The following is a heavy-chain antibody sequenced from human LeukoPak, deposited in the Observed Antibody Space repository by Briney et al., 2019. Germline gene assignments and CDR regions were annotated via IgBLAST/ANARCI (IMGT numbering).Heavy chain of an antibody. J-gene: IGHJ5*02. D-gene: IGHD6-19*01. CDR2: INHSGST. V-gene: IGHV4-34*01. CDR1: GGSFSGYY. CDR3: AREGGGNLKGVRAVAAPGP. Sequence: SSETLSLTCAVYGGSFSGYYWSWIRQPPGKGLEWIGEINHSGSTNYNSSLKSRVTISVDTSKNQFSLKLSSVTAADTAVYYCAREGGGNLKGVRAVAAPGPWGQGTLVTVSS.